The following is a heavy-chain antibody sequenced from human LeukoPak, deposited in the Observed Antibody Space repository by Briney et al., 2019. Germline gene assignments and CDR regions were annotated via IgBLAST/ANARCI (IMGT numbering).Heavy chain of an antibody. CDR3: ARNTSSSPWFDP. CDR1: GGSINYYY. Sequence: SETLSLTCTVSGGSINYYYWMWIRQPPGKGLEWIGNVYYIGTTSYNSSLKSRVTISVDISKNHFSLEVTSVTAADTAVYFCARNTSSSPWFDPWGQGTLVTVSS. V-gene: IGHV4-59*01. J-gene: IGHJ5*02. CDR2: VYYIGTT. D-gene: IGHD6-6*01.